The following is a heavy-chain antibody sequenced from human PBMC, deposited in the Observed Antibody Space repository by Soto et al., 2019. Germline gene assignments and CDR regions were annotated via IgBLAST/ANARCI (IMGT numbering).Heavy chain of an antibody. CDR2: FDPEDGET. CDR3: GASYSSRGIDY. Sequence: ASVKVYCKVSGYNLTELSMHWVRQAPGKGLEWMGGFDPEDGETIYAQKFQGRVTMTEDTSTDTAYMELSSLGSEDTAVYYCGASYSSRGIDYWGQGTLVTVSS. CDR1: GYNLTELS. D-gene: IGHD6-13*01. V-gene: IGHV1-24*01. J-gene: IGHJ4*02.